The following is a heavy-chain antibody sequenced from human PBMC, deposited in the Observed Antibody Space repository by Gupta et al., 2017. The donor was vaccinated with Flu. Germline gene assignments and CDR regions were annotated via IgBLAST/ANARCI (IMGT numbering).Heavy chain of an antibody. CDR3: ARSFDSSGYLVYFDY. CDR2: ISSSSSYI. J-gene: IGHJ4*02. Sequence: EVQLVESGGGLVKPGGSLRLSCAASGFTFRTYSVNWVRQAPGKGLEWVSSISSSSSYIYYAASVKGRFTISRDNAKNSLYLQMNSLRAEDTAVYYCARSFDSSGYLVYFDYWGQGTLVTVSS. V-gene: IGHV3-21*01. CDR1: GFTFRTYS. D-gene: IGHD3-22*01.